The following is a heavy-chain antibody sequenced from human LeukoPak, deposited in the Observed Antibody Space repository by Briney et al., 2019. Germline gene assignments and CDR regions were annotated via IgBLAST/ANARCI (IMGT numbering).Heavy chain of an antibody. CDR3: AKDPSDGSGSYIDY. CDR1: GFTFSSYG. CDR2: ISYDGSNK. V-gene: IGHV3-30*18. D-gene: IGHD3-10*01. J-gene: IGHJ4*02. Sequence: GGSLRLSCAASGFTFSSYGMHWVRQAPGKGLEWVAVISYDGSNKYYADSVKGRFTISRDNSENTLYLQMNSLRAEDTAVYYCAKDPSDGSGSYIDYWGQGTLVTVSS.